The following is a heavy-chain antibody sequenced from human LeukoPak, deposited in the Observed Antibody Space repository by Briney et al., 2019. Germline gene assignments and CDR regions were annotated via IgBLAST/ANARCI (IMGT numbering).Heavy chain of an antibody. CDR2: IYYSGST. J-gene: IGHJ5*02. CDR3: ARDLWFDP. CDR1: GGSISSSSYY. Sequence: SETLSLTCTVSGGSISSSSYYWGWIRQPPGKGLEWIGSIYYSGSTYYNPSLKSRVTISVDTSKNQFSLKLSSVTAADTAVYYCARDLWFDPWGQGTLVTVSS. V-gene: IGHV4-39*07.